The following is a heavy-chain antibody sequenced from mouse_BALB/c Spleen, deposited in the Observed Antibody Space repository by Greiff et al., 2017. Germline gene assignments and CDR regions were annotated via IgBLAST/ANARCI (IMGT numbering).Heavy chain of an antibody. J-gene: IGHJ3*01. CDR1: GFNIKDYY. CDR2: IDPENGDT. V-gene: IGHV14-4*02. CDR3: PYGNYPAY. D-gene: IGHD2-10*02. Sequence: EVKVVESGAELVRSGASVKLSCTASGFNIKDYYMHWVKQRPEQGLEWIGWIDPENGDTEYAPKFQGKATMTADTSSNTAYLQLSSLTSEDTAVYYCPYGNYPAYWGQGTLVTVSA.